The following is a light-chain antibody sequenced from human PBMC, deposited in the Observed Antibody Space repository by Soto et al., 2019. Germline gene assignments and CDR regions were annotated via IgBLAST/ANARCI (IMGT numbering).Light chain of an antibody. CDR3: ISYTSSSTSNV. V-gene: IGLV2-14*01. CDR2: EVS. CDR1: SSDVGGYNY. J-gene: IGLJ1*01. Sequence: VLTQPASVSGSPGQSITISCTGTSSDVGGYNYVAWYQQHPGKVPRLMIYEVSNRPSGVSNRFSGSKSGSTASLTISGLQAEDEADYYCISYTSSSTSNVFGTGTKGTVL.